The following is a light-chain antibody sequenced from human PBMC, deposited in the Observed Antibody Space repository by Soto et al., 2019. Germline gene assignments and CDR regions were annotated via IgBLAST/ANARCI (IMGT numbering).Light chain of an antibody. J-gene: IGKJ2*01. CDR3: QQYEDWPRT. Sequence: EIVMTQSPDTLSVSPGDTVTLSCRSSQNIHINLAWYQQKPGQAPTLLIYGVTARAPGVPARFSGSGSGTDFALTIRSVQSGDFGVFYCQQYEDWPRTFGLGTKVEIQ. CDR2: GVT. V-gene: IGKV3-15*01. CDR1: QNIHIN.